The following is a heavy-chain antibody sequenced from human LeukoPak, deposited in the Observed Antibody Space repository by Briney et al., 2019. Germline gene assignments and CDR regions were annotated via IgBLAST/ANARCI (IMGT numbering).Heavy chain of an antibody. J-gene: IGHJ6*03. CDR2: IIPILGTA. CDR1: GGTFSSYA. V-gene: IGHV1-69*13. Sequence: SVKVSCKASGGTFSSYAISWVRQAPGQGLEWMGGIIPILGTANYAQKFQGRVTITADESTSTAYMELSSLRSEDTAVYYCARGSPDKTAAGSYYYYYYMDVWGKGTTVTVSS. D-gene: IGHD6-13*01. CDR3: ARGSPDKTAAGSYYYYYYMDV.